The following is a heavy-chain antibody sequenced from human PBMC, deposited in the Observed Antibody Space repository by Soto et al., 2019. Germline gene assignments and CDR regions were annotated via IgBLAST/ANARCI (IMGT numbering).Heavy chain of an antibody. Sequence: SETLSLTCTVSGGSISSYYWSWIRQPAGKGLEWIGRIYTSGSTNYNPSLKSRVTMSVDTSKNQFSLKLSSVTAADTAVYYCARDGGGLSIVGSYFDYWGQGTLVTVYS. V-gene: IGHV4-4*07. J-gene: IGHJ4*02. CDR3: ARDGGGLSIVGSYFDY. CDR1: GGSISSYY. CDR2: IYTSGST. D-gene: IGHD1-26*01.